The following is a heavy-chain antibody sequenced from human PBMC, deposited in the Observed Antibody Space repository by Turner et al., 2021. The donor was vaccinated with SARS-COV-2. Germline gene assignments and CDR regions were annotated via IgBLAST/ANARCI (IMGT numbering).Heavy chain of an antibody. CDR3: AGNYGDSEDDY. CDR1: GGTFSSYA. CDR2: SIPIFGTA. Sequence: QVQLVQSGAEVEKPGSSVKVSCTASGGTFSSYAISWVRQVPGQGLEWMGGSIPIFGTANSAQKFQGRVKITADASKSTAYMELSSLRSEDTAVYYCAGNYGDSEDDYWGQGTLVTVSS. V-gene: IGHV1-69*01. J-gene: IGHJ4*02. D-gene: IGHD4-17*01.